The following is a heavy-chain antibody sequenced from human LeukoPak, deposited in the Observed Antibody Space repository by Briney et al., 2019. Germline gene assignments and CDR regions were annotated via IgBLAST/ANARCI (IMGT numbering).Heavy chain of an antibody. CDR1: EFTFTSYE. J-gene: IGHJ4*02. Sequence: GGSLRLSCAASEFTFTSYELNWVRQAPGKGLEWVSYISSSGNTISYADSVKGRFTISRDNSKNTLYLQMNSLRAEDTAVYYCAKVYSVGAPGGWGQGTLVTVSS. V-gene: IGHV3-48*03. CDR2: ISSSGNTI. D-gene: IGHD1-26*01. CDR3: AKVYSVGAPGG.